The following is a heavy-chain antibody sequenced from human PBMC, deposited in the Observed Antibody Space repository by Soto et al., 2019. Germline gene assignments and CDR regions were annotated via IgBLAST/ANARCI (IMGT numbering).Heavy chain of an antibody. D-gene: IGHD3-16*01. Sequence: QVQLVESGGGVVQPGRSLRVSCAASGFTFSSHGMHWVRQAPGKGLGWVAVIWYDGSNKYYGESVKGRVIISRDNSKNTVDLQMPSMTAAATAIPYCASWGPDKVLDSWCQASLVSVSS. V-gene: IGHV3-33*01. CDR2: IWYDGSNK. CDR3: ASWGPDKVLDS. J-gene: IGHJ4*02. CDR1: GFTFSSHG.